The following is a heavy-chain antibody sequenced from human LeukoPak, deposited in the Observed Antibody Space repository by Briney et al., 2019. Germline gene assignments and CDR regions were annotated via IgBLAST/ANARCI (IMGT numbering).Heavy chain of an antibody. CDR3: ARRFDY. CDR1: GGSISSYY. Sequence: PSETLSLTCTVSGGSISSYYWSWIRQPPGKGLEWIGEINHSGSTNYNPSLKSRVTISVDTSKNQFSLKLSSVTAADTAVYYCARRFDYWGQGTLVTVSS. J-gene: IGHJ4*02. V-gene: IGHV4-34*01. D-gene: IGHD3-3*01. CDR2: INHSGST.